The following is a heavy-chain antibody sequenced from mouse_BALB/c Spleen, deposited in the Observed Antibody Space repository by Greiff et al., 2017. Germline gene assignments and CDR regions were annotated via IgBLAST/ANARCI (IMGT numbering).Heavy chain of an antibody. V-gene: IGHV1-80*01. CDR2: IYPGDGDT. Sequence: QVQLQQSGAELVRPGSSVKISCKASGYAFSSYWMNWVKQRPGQGLEWIGQIYPGDGDTNYNGKFKGKSTLTADKSSSTAYMQLSSLTSEDSAVYFCARKSGSYGTSYAMDYWGQGTSVTVSS. J-gene: IGHJ4*01. CDR3: ARKSGSYGTSYAMDY. CDR1: GYAFSSYW. D-gene: IGHD2-1*01.